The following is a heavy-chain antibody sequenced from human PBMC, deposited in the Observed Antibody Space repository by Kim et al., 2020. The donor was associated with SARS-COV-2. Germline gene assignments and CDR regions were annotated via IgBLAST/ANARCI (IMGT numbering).Heavy chain of an antibody. CDR1: GYTFTSYD. CDR3: ARLYSSSWSSLIYYYYYGMDV. CDR2: MNPNSGNT. V-gene: IGHV1-8*01. Sequence: ASVKVSCKASGYTFTSYDINWVRQATGQGLEWMGWMNPNSGNTGYAQKFQGRVTMTRNTSISTAYMELSSLRSEDTAVYYCARLYSSSWSSLIYYYYYGMDVWGQGTTVTVSS. D-gene: IGHD6-13*01. J-gene: IGHJ6*02.